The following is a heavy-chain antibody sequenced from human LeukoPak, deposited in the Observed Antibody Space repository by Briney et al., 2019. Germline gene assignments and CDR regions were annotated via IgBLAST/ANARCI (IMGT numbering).Heavy chain of an antibody. CDR1: GFTLSSYA. CDR3: ARQATRIAAAGTSIDY. J-gene: IGHJ4*02. D-gene: IGHD6-13*01. V-gene: IGHV3-64*01. Sequence: PGGSLRLSCAASGFTLSSYAMHWVRQAPGKGLEYVSAISSNGGSTYYANSVQGRFTISRDNSKNTLYLQMGSLRAEDMAVYYCARQATRIAAAGTSIDYWGQGTLVTVSS. CDR2: ISSNGGST.